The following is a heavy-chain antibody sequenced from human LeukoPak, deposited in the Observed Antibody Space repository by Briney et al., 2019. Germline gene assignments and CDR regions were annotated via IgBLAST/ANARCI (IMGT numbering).Heavy chain of an antibody. V-gene: IGHV3-7*01. CDR1: GFTVSSNY. D-gene: IGHD6-19*01. CDR3: VRNRGWYALDM. Sequence: GGSLRLSCAASGFTVSSNYMSWVRQAPGQGLEWVANINKDENQKQYVDSVKGRFTISRDNAKNSMYLQLNSLRAEDTGVYYCVRNRGWYALDMWGQGTMVTVSS. J-gene: IGHJ3*02. CDR2: INKDENQK.